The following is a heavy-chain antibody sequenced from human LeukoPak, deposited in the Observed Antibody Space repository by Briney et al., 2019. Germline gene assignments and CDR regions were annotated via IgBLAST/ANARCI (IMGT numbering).Heavy chain of an antibody. V-gene: IGHV3-66*01. CDR1: GYVVSGNH. D-gene: IGHD4-23*01. J-gene: IGHJ4*02. Sequence: GGSLRLSCAASGYVVSGNHMTWVRQAPGKGLEWVSVISGSGSTFYADSVKGRLTISRDISKNTVYLQMNNLRAEDTAVYYCAGYGGYSFWGQGTLVTVSS. CDR2: ISGSGST. CDR3: AGYGGYSF.